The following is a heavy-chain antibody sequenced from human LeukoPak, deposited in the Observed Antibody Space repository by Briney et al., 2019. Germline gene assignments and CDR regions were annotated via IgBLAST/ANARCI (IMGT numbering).Heavy chain of an antibody. J-gene: IGHJ5*02. Sequence: QPGGSLRLSCAASGFTFTNYEMNWVRQAPGKGLEWVGRIKSESDGGATDYAAPVTGRFTIFRDNSKNTLYLQMNSLKTEDTALYYCTTDSGPKSYVAFELWGQGTLVTVSS. CDR1: GFTFTNYE. CDR3: TTDSGPKSYVAFEL. D-gene: IGHD3-16*01. CDR2: IKSESDGGAT. V-gene: IGHV3-15*07.